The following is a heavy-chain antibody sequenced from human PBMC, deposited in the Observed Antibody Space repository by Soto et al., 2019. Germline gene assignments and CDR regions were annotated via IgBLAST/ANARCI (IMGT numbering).Heavy chain of an antibody. CDR3: ARLDSSSFD. Sequence: GESLKISCKGSGFIFTGYWMNGVRQMPGKGLEWMGRIDPSGSYTNYSPSFQGHVTISADKSISTAYLQWTSLKASDTAMYYCARLDSSSFDWGQGTLLTVFS. D-gene: IGHD6-6*01. V-gene: IGHV5-10-1*01. J-gene: IGHJ4*02. CDR2: IDPSGSYT. CDR1: GFIFTGYW.